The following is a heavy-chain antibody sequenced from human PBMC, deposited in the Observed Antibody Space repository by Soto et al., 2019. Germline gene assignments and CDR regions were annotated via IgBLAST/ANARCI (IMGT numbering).Heavy chain of an antibody. D-gene: IGHD2-15*01. CDR3: ARSWGWGPKPARYSS. V-gene: IGHV1-3*01. CDR2: INAGNGNT. Sequence: QVQLVQSGAEVKKPGASVKVSCKASGYTFTSYAMHWVRQAPGQRLEWMGWINAGNGNTKYSQKFQGRVTITRDTSASTAYMELSSLRSEDTAVYYCARSWGWGPKPARYSSWGQGTLVTVSS. J-gene: IGHJ4*02. CDR1: GYTFTSYA.